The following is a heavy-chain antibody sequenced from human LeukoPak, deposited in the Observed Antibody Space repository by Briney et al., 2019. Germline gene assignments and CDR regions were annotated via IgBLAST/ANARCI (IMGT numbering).Heavy chain of an antibody. CDR3: AREVRGVIRWNWFDP. D-gene: IGHD3-10*01. J-gene: IGHJ5*02. V-gene: IGHV4-38-2*01. CDR2: IYHGGST. CDR1: GYSISSGYY. Sequence: SETLSLTXGVSGYSISSGYYWGWMQQPPGKGLEWIGSIYHGGSTYYNPSLKSRVTISVDTSKNQFSLKLSSLTAADTAVYYCAREVRGVIRWNWFDPWGQGTLVTVSS.